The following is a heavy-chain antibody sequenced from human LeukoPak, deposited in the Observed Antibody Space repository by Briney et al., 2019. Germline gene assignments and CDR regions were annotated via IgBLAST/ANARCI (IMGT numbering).Heavy chain of an antibody. Sequence: AASVKVSCKASGYTFTASYLHWVRQAPGLGLEWMGMANPTSGRTNYAQKFRGRVTMTRDTSTSTVYMELTSLRSEDTAVYYCAREPTSGSCYFDYWGLGTPVTVSS. D-gene: IGHD1-26*01. CDR2: ANPTSGRT. J-gene: IGHJ4*02. CDR1: GYTFTASY. V-gene: IGHV1-46*01. CDR3: AREPTSGSCYFDY.